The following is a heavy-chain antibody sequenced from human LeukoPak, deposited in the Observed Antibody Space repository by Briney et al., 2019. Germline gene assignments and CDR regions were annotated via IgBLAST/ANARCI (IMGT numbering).Heavy chain of an antibody. D-gene: IGHD4-11*01. CDR1: GFTFSIYG. CDR2: ISSDGSNK. Sequence: GGSLRLSCVASGFTFSIYGMHWVRQAPGKGLEWVAVISSDGSNKYYADSVKGRFTISRDNSKNTLYLQMNSLRVEDTAVYYCARDWGMTTVYSFDYWGQGTLVTVSS. V-gene: IGHV3-30*03. J-gene: IGHJ4*02. CDR3: ARDWGMTTVYSFDY.